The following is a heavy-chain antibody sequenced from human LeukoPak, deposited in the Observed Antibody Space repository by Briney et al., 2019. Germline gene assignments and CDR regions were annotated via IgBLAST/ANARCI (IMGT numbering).Heavy chain of an antibody. D-gene: IGHD6-13*01. CDR3: ARVGYSSSWNYIVDY. Sequence: SETLSLTCAVYGGSLSGYYWTWIRQSPEMGLEWIGEINHVGSTNYNPSLKSRVTILVDTSKNQFSLKLSSVTAADTAVYYCARVGYSSSWNYIVDYWGQGTLVTVSS. J-gene: IGHJ4*02. CDR1: GGSLSGYY. V-gene: IGHV4-34*01. CDR2: INHVGST.